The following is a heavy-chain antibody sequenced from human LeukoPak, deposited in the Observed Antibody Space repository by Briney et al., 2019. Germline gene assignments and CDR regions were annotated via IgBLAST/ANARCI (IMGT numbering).Heavy chain of an antibody. Sequence: SETLSLTCTVSGGSISSYYWSRIRQPPGKGLEWIGYIYYSGSTNYNPSLKSRVTISVDTSKNQFSLKLSSVTAADTAVYYCARSPGYSSGWYGGKRTGYFDYWGQGTLVTVSS. CDR2: IYYSGST. V-gene: IGHV4-59*01. CDR1: GGSISSYY. D-gene: IGHD6-19*01. CDR3: ARSPGYSSGWYGGKRTGYFDY. J-gene: IGHJ4*02.